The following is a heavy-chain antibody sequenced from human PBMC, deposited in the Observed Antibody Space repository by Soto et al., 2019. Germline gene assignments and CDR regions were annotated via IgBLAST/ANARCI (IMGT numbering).Heavy chain of an antibody. CDR1: GFSFSTYW. D-gene: IGHD6-19*01. CDR2: IYYSGST. Sequence: GSLRLSCAASGFSFSTYWMHWVRQAPGKGLVWVSRIYYSGSTYYNPSLKSRVTISVDTSKNQFSLKLSSVTAADTAVYYCARSGDSSGWYVAYLGQGNLVTVS. J-gene: IGHJ4*02. V-gene: IGHV4-59*05. CDR3: ARSGDSSGWYVAY.